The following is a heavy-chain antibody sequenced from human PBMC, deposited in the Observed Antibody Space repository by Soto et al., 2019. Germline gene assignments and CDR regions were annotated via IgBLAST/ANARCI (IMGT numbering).Heavy chain of an antibody. D-gene: IGHD4-17*01. CDR3: ARALVTTGNAFDY. V-gene: IGHV3-11*01. CDR2: ISSSGSTI. J-gene: IGHJ4*02. CDR1: GFTFSDYY. Sequence: GGSLRLSCAASGFTFSDYYMSWIRQAPGKGLEWVSYISSSGSTIYYADSVKGRFTISRDNAKNSLYLQMNSLRAEDTDVYYCARALVTTGNAFDYWGQGTLVTVSS.